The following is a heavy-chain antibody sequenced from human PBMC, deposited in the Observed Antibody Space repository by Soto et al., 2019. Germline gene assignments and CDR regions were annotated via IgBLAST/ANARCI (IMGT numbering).Heavy chain of an antibody. CDR3: ARDQDIVVVPAAIPYYYGMDV. CDR1: GGTFSSYA. CDR2: IIPIFGTA. D-gene: IGHD2-2*01. V-gene: IGHV1-69*06. Sequence: EASVKVSCKASGGTFSSYAISWVRQAPGQGLEWMGGIIPIFGTANYAQKFQGRVTITADKSTSTAYMELSSLRSEDTAVYYCARDQDIVVVPAAIPYYYGMDVWGQGTTVTVSS. J-gene: IGHJ6*02.